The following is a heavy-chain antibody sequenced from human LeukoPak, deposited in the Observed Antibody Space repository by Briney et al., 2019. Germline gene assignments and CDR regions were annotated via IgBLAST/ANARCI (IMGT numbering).Heavy chain of an antibody. D-gene: IGHD4-17*01. J-gene: IGHJ3*01. CDR3: VKDPNGDYVGAFDS. V-gene: IGHV3-23*01. CDR2: IRGDVGGGGT. CDR1: GLPFSNYA. Sequence: GGSLRLSCAASGLPFSNYATTWVRQAPRKGLEWVSSIRGDVGGGGTSYADSVKGRFTVYRDNSKNTLYLQMNSLRAGDTAVYYCVKDPNGDYVGAFDSWGQGTLVTVSS.